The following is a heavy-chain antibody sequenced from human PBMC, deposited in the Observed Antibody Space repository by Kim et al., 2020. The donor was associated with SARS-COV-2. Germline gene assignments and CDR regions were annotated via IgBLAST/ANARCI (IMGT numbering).Heavy chain of an antibody. CDR2: WNSGSI. J-gene: IGHJ4*02. Sequence: WNSGSIGYADSVKGRFTISRDNAKNSLYLQMNSLRAEDTALYYCAKAAHWGQGTLVTVSS. V-gene: IGHV3-9*01. CDR3: AKAAH.